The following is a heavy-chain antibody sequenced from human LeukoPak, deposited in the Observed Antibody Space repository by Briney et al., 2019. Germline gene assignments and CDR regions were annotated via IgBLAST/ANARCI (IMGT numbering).Heavy chain of an antibody. CDR2: ISGSGGST. Sequence: GGSLRLSCAASGFTFSSYAMSWVRQAPGKGLEWVSAISGSGGSTYYADSVKGRFTISRDNSKNTLYLQMNSLRAEDTAVYYCAKGAYRPYYYDSSGYYYYFDYWGQGTLVTVSS. D-gene: IGHD3-22*01. J-gene: IGHJ4*02. CDR1: GFTFSSYA. CDR3: AKGAYRPYYYDSSGYYYYFDY. V-gene: IGHV3-23*01.